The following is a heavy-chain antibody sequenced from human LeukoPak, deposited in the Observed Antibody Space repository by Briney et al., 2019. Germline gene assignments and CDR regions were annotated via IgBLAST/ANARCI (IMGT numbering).Heavy chain of an antibody. Sequence: SETLSLTCTVSGGSISSYYWSWIRQPPGKGLEWIGYIYYSGSTNYNPSPKSRVTISVDTSKNQFSLKLSSVTAADTAVYYCARARGYSSGWDPYYFDYWGQGTLVTVSS. J-gene: IGHJ4*02. CDR2: IYYSGST. CDR1: GGSISSYY. CDR3: ARARGYSSGWDPYYFDY. V-gene: IGHV4-59*01. D-gene: IGHD6-19*01.